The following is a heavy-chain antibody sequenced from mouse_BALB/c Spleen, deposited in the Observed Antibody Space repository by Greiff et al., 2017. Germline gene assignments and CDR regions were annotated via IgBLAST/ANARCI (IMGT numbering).Heavy chain of an antibody. CDR2: IDPANGNT. V-gene: IGHV14-3*02. Sequence: EVQLQQSGAELVKPGASVKLSCTASGFNINDTYMHWVKQRPEQGLEWIGRIDPANGNTKYDPKFQGKATITADTSSNTAYLQLSSLTSEDTAVYYCACGQLGAWFAYWGQGTLVTVSA. CDR3: ACGQLGAWFAY. J-gene: IGHJ3*01. D-gene: IGHD3-2*01. CDR1: GFNINDTY.